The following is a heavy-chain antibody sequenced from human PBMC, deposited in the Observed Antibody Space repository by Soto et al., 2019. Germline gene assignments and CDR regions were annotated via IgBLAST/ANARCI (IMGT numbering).Heavy chain of an antibody. J-gene: IGHJ4*02. Sequence: QVQLVESGGGVVQPGRSLRLSCAASGFTFSSYGMHWVRQAPGKGLEWVAVIWYDGSNKYYADSVKGRFTISRVNSKNTLYLQMNSLRAEDTAVYYCARGGGMTTVPTYFDYWGQGTLVTVSS. D-gene: IGHD4-17*01. CDR1: GFTFSSYG. V-gene: IGHV3-33*01. CDR3: ARGGGMTTVPTYFDY. CDR2: IWYDGSNK.